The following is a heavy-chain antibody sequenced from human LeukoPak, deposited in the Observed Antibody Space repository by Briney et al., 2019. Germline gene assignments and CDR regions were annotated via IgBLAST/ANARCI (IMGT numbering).Heavy chain of an antibody. V-gene: IGHV5-51*01. Sequence: GESLKISCKGSGYSFTSYWIGWVRQMPGKGLEWMGIIYPGDSDTRYSPSFQGQVTISADKSISTAYLQWSSLKASDTAMYYCARTPLAAAGYNWFDPWGQGTLVTASS. CDR3: ARTPLAAAGYNWFDP. D-gene: IGHD6-13*01. J-gene: IGHJ5*02. CDR1: GYSFTSYW. CDR2: IYPGDSDT.